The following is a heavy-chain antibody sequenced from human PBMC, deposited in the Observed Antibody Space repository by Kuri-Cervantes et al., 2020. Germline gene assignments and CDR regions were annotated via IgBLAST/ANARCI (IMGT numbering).Heavy chain of an antibody. CDR3: AIRVAGTFDY. Sequence: GSLRLSCTVSGGSISSSSYYWGWIRQPPGKGLEWIGRIYYSGSTYYNPSLKSRVTISVDTSKNQFSLKLSSVTAADTAVYYCAIRVAGTFDYWGQGTLVTVSS. V-gene: IGHV4-39*01. J-gene: IGHJ4*02. D-gene: IGHD6-19*01. CDR2: IYYSGST. CDR1: GGSISSSSYY.